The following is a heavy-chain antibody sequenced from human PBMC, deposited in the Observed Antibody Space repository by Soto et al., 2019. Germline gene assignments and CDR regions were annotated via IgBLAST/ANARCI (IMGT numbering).Heavy chain of an antibody. V-gene: IGHV1-69*13. CDR2: IIPIFGTA. CDR3: AREISVEAANYGMDV. CDR1: GGTFSSYA. Sequence: SVKVSCKASGGTFSSYAISWVRQAPGQGLEWMGGIIPIFGTANYAQKFQGRVTITADESTSTAYMELSSLRSEDTAVYYCAREISVEAANYGMDVWGQGTTVTVSS. J-gene: IGHJ6*02. D-gene: IGHD6-13*01.